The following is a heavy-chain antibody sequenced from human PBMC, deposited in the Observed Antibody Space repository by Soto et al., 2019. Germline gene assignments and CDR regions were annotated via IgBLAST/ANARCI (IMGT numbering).Heavy chain of an antibody. D-gene: IGHD6-13*01. CDR3: ARHRQQLVPYYYYGMDV. CDR1: GGYFSGYY. J-gene: IGHJ6*02. CDR2: INHSGST. Sequence: PSETLSLTCAVYGGYFSGYYLRWIRQPPGKGLEWIGEINHSGSTNYNPSLKSRVTISVDTSKNQFSLKLSSVTAADTAVYYCARHRQQLVPYYYYGMDVWGQGTTVTVSS. V-gene: IGHV4-34*01.